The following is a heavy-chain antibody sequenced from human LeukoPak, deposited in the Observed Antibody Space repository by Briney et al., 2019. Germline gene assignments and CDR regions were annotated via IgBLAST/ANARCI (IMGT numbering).Heavy chain of an antibody. J-gene: IGHJ4*02. D-gene: IGHD6-19*01. CDR1: GYTFTGYY. CDR2: INPNSGGT. CDR3: ARGPYSGWSSPLNY. V-gene: IGHV1-2*02. Sequence: ASVKVSCKASGYTFTGYYMHWVRQAPGQGLEWMGWINPNSGGTNYAQKFRGRVTMTRDTSISTAYMELSRLRSDDTAVYYCARGPYSGWSSPLNYWGQGTLVTVSS.